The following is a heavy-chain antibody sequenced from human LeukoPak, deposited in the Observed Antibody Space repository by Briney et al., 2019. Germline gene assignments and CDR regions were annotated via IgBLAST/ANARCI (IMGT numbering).Heavy chain of an antibody. CDR1: GGSISSGGYS. Sequence: PSQTLSLTCAVSGGSISSGGYSWSWIRQPPGKGLEWIGYIYHSGSTYYNPSLKSRVTISVDTSKNQFSLKLSSVTAADTAVYYCAREGAAARYFDYWGQGTLVTVSS. CDR2: IYHSGST. J-gene: IGHJ4*02. CDR3: AREGAAARYFDY. V-gene: IGHV4-30-2*01. D-gene: IGHD6-13*01.